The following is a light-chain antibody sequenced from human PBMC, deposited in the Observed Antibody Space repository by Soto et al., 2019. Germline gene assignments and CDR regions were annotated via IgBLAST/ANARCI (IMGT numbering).Light chain of an antibody. CDR1: SSDVGTYNL. Sequence: QSALTQPASVSGSPGQSITISCSGTSSDVGTYNLVSWYQQRPGKAPKLMIYEGDKRPSGVSNRFSGSKPGNTAFLTISGLQAEDEADYYCLSYTGSGSLVVFGGGTKVTVL. V-gene: IGLV2-23*01. CDR3: LSYTGSGSLVV. J-gene: IGLJ2*01. CDR2: EGD.